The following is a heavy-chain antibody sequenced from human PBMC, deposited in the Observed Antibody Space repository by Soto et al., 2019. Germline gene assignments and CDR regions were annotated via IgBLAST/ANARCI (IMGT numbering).Heavy chain of an antibody. D-gene: IGHD1-1*01. J-gene: IGHJ5*02. Sequence: QVQLVQSGAEVKRPGASVKVSCKTSGYTFTNYYMHWVRQAPGQGLECMGWINPSSGGTMFAQKFQGRVTMTRDTSITTVYMELTSLTSDDTAVYYCARGSNWNSNWFDPWGPGTLVTVSS. CDR3: ARGSNWNSNWFDP. V-gene: IGHV1-2*02. CDR2: INPSSGGT. CDR1: GYTFTNYY.